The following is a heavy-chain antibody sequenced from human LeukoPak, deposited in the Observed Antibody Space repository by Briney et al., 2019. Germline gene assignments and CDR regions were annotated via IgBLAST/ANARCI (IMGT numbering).Heavy chain of an antibody. CDR2: INRDGRSA. D-gene: IGHD2-21*02. J-gene: IGHJ4*02. Sequence: GGSRRLSCTASGFTLFDYWMHWVRHAPGEGLVWVSRINRDGRSAGYADFVRGRFSISRDNAKNTVSLQMDNLRVEDTAVYFCARGKRGVGDSYSYFDYWGQGALVTVSS. V-gene: IGHV3-74*01. CDR3: ARGKRGVGDSYSYFDY. CDR1: GFTLFDYW.